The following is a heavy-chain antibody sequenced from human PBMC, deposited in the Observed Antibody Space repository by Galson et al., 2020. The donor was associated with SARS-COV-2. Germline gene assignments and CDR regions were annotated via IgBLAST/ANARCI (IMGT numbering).Heavy chain of an antibody. J-gene: IGHJ6*02. D-gene: IGHD3-9*01. Sequence: ALVKVSCKVSGYTLTELSMHWVRQAPGKGLEWMGGFDPEDGETIYAQKFQGRVTMTEDTSTDTAYMELSSLRSEDTAVYYCATGIVRYFDQSDYYYGMDVWGQGTTVTVSS. CDR1: GYTLTELS. V-gene: IGHV1-24*01. CDR2: FDPEDGET. CDR3: ATGIVRYFDQSDYYYGMDV.